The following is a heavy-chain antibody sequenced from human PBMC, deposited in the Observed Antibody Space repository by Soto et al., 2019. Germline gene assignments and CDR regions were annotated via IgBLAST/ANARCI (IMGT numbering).Heavy chain of an antibody. CDR2: ISSDGNNK. J-gene: IGHJ4*02. CDR3: AKDLQMVATWGVGGY. CDR1: GFTFNTYA. Sequence: QVQLVESGGGVVQPGRSLRLSCTASGFTFNTYAMHWVRQAPGKGLEWAAVISSDGNNKYYADSVKGRFTISRDNSKNTLYLQMTILRPEDTAVYYCAKDLQMVATWGVGGYWGQGTLVTVSS. D-gene: IGHD5-12*01. V-gene: IGHV3-30*18.